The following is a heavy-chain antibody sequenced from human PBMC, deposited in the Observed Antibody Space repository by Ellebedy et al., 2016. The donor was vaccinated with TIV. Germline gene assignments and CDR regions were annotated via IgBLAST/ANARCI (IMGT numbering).Heavy chain of an antibody. J-gene: IGHJ4*02. V-gene: IGHV4-59*12. Sequence: SETLSLTXTVSGGSISSYYWSWIRQPPGKGLEWIGYIYYSGSTNYNPSLKSRVTISVDTSKNQFSLKLSSVTAADTAVYYCARDPKVGATRYFFDYWGQGTLVTVSS. CDR1: GGSISSYY. D-gene: IGHD1-26*01. CDR2: IYYSGST. CDR3: ARDPKVGATRYFFDY.